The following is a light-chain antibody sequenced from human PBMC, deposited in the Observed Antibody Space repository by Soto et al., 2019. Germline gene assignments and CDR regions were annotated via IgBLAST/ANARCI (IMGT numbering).Light chain of an antibody. CDR1: QSVSSN. Sequence: EIVMTQSPDTLSVSPGERATLSCRASQSVSSNLAWYQQKPGQAPRLLIYGASTRATGIPARFSGSGSGTEFTLTISSLHSADFAVYYCQQYNNWPLLFTFGPGTKVDIK. J-gene: IGKJ3*01. CDR2: GAS. V-gene: IGKV3-15*01. CDR3: QQYNNWPLLFT.